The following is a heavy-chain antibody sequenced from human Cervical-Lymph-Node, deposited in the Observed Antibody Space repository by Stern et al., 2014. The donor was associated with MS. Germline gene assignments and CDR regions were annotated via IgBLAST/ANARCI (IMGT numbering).Heavy chain of an antibody. V-gene: IGHV1-46*03. D-gene: IGHD4-17*01. Sequence: VQLVESRAEVKKPGASVKVSCKAFGDTFASYPIHWLRQSPGQGPVWMGIVNPTYGRTTHAQTFQGRVAMTRDTSTRTVYMELSSLRAEDTAMYFCANPLPYANWGQGTRVTVSS. CDR2: VNPTYGRT. J-gene: IGHJ1*01. CDR1: GDTFASYP. CDR3: ANPLPYAN.